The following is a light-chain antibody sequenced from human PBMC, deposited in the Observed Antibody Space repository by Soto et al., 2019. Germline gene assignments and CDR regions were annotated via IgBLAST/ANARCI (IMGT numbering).Light chain of an antibody. CDR2: GAS. V-gene: IGKV3-20*01. CDR3: QQYGSSPYT. Sequence: EIVLTQSPGTLSLSPGERATLSCRASQSVSSSYLAWYQQKPGQAPRLIIYGASDRATGITDRFSGSGSGTDFTLTISRLEPEDFAVYYCQQYGSSPYTFGQGTKLEIK. CDR1: QSVSSSY. J-gene: IGKJ2*01.